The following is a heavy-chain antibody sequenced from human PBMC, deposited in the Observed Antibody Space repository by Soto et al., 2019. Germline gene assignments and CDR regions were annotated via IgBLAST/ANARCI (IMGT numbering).Heavy chain of an antibody. CDR2: IYYSGST. D-gene: IGHD1-26*01. J-gene: IGHJ6*02. V-gene: IGHV4-39*01. CDR1: EGSSSNSGDR. Sequence: SETKSLTCTVSEGSSSNSGDRWVWIRKPPGKGLEWVGSIYYSGSTYYNPSLKSRVSISVDTSKNQFSLKLSSVTAADTAVYYCARQAGMLEMAKMGGGYYYYGMDVWGQGTTVTGS. CDR3: ARQAGMLEMAKMGGGYYYYGMDV.